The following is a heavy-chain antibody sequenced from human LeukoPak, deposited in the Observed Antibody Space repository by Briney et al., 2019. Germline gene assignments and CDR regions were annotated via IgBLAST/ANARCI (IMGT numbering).Heavy chain of an antibody. CDR3: AGSDYNDYRGLGF. V-gene: IGHV1-46*01. CDR2: IIPSSGST. D-gene: IGHD4-11*01. Sequence: ASVKVSCKASGYAFTSYHIHWIRQAPGQGLGWMGIIIPSSGSTTYAQKFQGRVTMTRDTSTKTVYMELSSLTSDDTAVYFCAGSDYNDYRGLGFWGQGTPVTVS. CDR1: GYAFTSYH. J-gene: IGHJ4*02.